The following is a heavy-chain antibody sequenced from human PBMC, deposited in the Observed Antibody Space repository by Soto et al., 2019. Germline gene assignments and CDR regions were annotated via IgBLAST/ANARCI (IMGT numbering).Heavy chain of an antibody. J-gene: IGHJ6*02. V-gene: IGHV4-4*07. CDR2: IYTSGST. D-gene: IGHD3-3*01. CDR1: GGSISSYY. Sequence: SETLSLTCTVSGGSISSYYWSWIRQPAGKXLEWIGRIYTSGSTNYNPSLKSRVTMSVDTSKNQFSLKLSSVTAADTAVYYCARQGFFTIFGVVIPYGMDVWGQGTTVTVSS. CDR3: ARQGFFTIFGVVIPYGMDV.